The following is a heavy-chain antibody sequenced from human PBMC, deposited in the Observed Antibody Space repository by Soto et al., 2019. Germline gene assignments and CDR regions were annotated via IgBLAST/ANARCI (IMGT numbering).Heavy chain of an antibody. V-gene: IGHV4-31*03. CDR1: GDSISSRTYY. CDR2: IFYSGSG. D-gene: IGHD2-2*01. J-gene: IGHJ5*02. Sequence: QVQLQESGPGLVKPSQTLSLTCTISGDSISSRTYYWSWIRQNPGKGLEWIGYIFYSGSGHNNPSFKSRVTISVDTSRNEFSLKLSSVTAADTAVYYCAIAKLVPAYWEWFDLWGQGTLVTVSS. CDR3: AIAKLVPAYWEWFDL.